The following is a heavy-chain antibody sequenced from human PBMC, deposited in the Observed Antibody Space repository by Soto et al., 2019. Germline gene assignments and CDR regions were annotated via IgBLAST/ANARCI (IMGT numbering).Heavy chain of an antibody. CDR3: ARRTYDLERQTWFDP. CDR1: GYDFTTYW. CDR2: IHPSDSDA. Sequence: EVQLVQSGAEVKKPGESLRISCRDSGYDFTTYWIGWVRQMPGRGLEWVAIIHPSDSDARYSPSLQGQVTISADKSINTIYLQWRSLKASDTAMYYCARRTYDLERQTWFDPWGQGTLVTVSS. V-gene: IGHV5-51*01. D-gene: IGHD3-3*01. J-gene: IGHJ5*02.